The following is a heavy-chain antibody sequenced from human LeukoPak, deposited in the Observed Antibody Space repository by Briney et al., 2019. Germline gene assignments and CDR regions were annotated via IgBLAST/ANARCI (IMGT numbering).Heavy chain of an antibody. CDR2: MFSGGTT. D-gene: IGHD3-22*01. CDR3: ARGDDSGYYDYFDY. V-gene: IGHV3-53*01. Sequence: GGSLRLSCVVSGFAVSSNYMSWVRQAPGKGLEWVSVMFSGGTTYYSESVKGRFTISRDFSKNTVFLHMNSLRAEDTAMYYCARGDDSGYYDYFDYWGQGALVTVSS. CDR1: GFAVSSNY. J-gene: IGHJ4*02.